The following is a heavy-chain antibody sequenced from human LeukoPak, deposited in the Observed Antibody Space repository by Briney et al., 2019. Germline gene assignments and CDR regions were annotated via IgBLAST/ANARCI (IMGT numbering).Heavy chain of an antibody. CDR1: GFTFSSYG. Sequence: GRSLRLSCAASGFTFSSYGMHWVRQAPGKGLEWVAVIWYDGSNKYYADSVKGRFTISRDNSKNTLYLQMNSLGAEDTAVYYCAKGLGGAVTRYFDYWGQGTLVTVSS. CDR3: AKGLGGAVTRYFDY. D-gene: IGHD4-11*01. V-gene: IGHV3-33*06. J-gene: IGHJ4*02. CDR2: IWYDGSNK.